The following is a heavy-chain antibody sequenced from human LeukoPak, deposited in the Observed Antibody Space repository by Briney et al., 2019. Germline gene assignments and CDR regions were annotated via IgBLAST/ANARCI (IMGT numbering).Heavy chain of an antibody. CDR1: GGSISSGYYY. CDR3: ARDGIAATGSPFDY. D-gene: IGHD6-13*01. J-gene: IGHJ4*02. V-gene: IGHV4-31*03. CDR2: IHYSGST. Sequence: SETLSLTCTVSGGSISSGYYYWNWIRQHPGKGLEWIGFIHYSGSTYYNPPLRSRVTISIDTSKNQFSLNLSSVTAADTAVYYCARDGIAATGSPFDYWGQGALVTVSS.